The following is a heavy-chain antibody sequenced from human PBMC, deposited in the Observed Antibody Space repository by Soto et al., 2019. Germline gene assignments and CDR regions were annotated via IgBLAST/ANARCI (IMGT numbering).Heavy chain of an antibody. CDR2: TDTSGTT. V-gene: IGHV4-4*07. D-gene: IGHD3-16*01. J-gene: IGHJ5*02. Sequence: SETLLRTFTVSGGCVSNNYWGEIRQSVGMGLEWIGLTDTSGTTDYNPSLRGRVTISVDTSKNQFSLKMTAVAAADTAGYYCARERAVPRGSEPWGQGSRVT. CDR1: GGCVSNNY. CDR3: ARERAVPRGSEP.